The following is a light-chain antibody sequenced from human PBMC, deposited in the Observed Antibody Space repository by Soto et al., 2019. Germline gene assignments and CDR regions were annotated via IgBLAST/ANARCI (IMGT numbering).Light chain of an antibody. V-gene: IGLV1-36*01. CDR3: AAWDDSLNGVV. Sequence: QAVVTQPPSVSEAPRQRVTISCSGSSSNIGNNAVNWYQQLPGKAPKLLIYYDDLLPSGVSDRFSGSKSGTSASLAISGFQSEDEADYYCAAWDDSLNGVVFGGGTKVTVL. CDR2: YDD. CDR1: SSNIGNNA. J-gene: IGLJ2*01.